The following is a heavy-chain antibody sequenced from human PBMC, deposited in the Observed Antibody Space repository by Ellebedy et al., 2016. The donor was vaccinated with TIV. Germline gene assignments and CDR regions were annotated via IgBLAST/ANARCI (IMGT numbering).Heavy chain of an antibody. D-gene: IGHD1-26*01. CDR3: AKGALVGAFKGWGPQGY. CDR2: ISGSGGST. V-gene: IGHV3-23*01. Sequence: GESLKISXAASGFTFSSYAMSWVRQAPGKGLEWVSAISGSGGSTYYADSVKGRFTISRDNSKNTLYLQMNSLRAEDTAVYYCAKGALVGAFKGWGPQGYWGQGTLVTVSS. J-gene: IGHJ4*02. CDR1: GFTFSSYA.